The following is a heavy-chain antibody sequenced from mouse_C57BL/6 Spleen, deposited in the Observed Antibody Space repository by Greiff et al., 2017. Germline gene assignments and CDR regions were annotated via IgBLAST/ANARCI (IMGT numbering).Heavy chain of an antibody. J-gene: IGHJ4*01. CDR3: ARSGGRAMDY. CDR1: GYTFTSYW. D-gene: IGHD3-1*01. Sequence: VQLQQPGAELVRPGTSVKLSCKASGYTFTSYWMHWVKQRPGQGLEWIGVIDPSDSYTNYNQKFKGKATLTVDTSSSTAYMQLSSLTSEDSAVYYCARSGGRAMDYWGQGTSVTVSS. CDR2: IDPSDSYT. V-gene: IGHV1-59*01.